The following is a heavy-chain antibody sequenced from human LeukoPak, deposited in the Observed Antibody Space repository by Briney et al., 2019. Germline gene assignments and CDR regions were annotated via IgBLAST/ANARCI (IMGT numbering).Heavy chain of an antibody. J-gene: IGHJ4*02. CDR3: AKYGNSGWVIDN. D-gene: IGHD6-19*01. V-gene: IGHV4-59*08. Sequence: SETLSLTCTVSGGSIGSDYWTWIRQPPGKGLEYIGYIYYTEGTNYNPSLKSRVTISVDTSKNQFSLKLSSVTAADTAVYFCAKYGNSGWVIDNWGQGTLVTVSS. CDR2: IYYTEGT. CDR1: GGSIGSDY.